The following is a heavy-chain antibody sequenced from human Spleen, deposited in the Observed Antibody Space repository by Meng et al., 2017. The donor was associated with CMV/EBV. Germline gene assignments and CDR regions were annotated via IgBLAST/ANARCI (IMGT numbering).Heavy chain of an antibody. D-gene: IGHD4-17*01. V-gene: IGHV3-52*02. CDR2: IKCDGSEE. CDR3: VRLMTAVTTGSFPPRIFGVGLDY. Sequence: SWMHWVCQAPEKGQEWVADIKCDGSEEYYVDSVKGRLTISRDNAKNSLYLQMNSLRPEDMTVYYCVRLMTAVTTGSFPPRIFGVGLDYWGQGTLVTVSS. CDR1: SW. J-gene: IGHJ4*02.